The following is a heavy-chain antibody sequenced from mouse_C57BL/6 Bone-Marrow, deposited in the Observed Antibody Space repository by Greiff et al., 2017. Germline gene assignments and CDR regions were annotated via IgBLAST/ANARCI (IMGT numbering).Heavy chain of an antibody. CDR3: ARDWDYFDY. D-gene: IGHD4-1*01. Sequence: VQLQQSGAALVKPGASVKISCKVSGYAFSTYWMNWVKQRPGKGLEWIGQIFPGDGDTNYNGQFKGKATLTADKSSSTAYMQLSSLTSENAAVYFCARDWDYFDYWGQGTTLTVSS. CDR1: GYAFSTYW. V-gene: IGHV1-80*01. J-gene: IGHJ2*01. CDR2: IFPGDGDT.